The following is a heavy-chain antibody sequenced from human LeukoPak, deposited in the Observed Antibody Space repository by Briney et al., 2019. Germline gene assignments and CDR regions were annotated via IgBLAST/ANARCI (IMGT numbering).Heavy chain of an antibody. D-gene: IGHD5-18*01. V-gene: IGHV4-38-2*02. CDR3: ARDGGYSYGRYFDY. CDR1: GYSISSGYY. CDR2: INHSGST. Sequence: SETLSLTCTVSGYSISSGYYWGWIRQPPGKGLEWIGEINHSGSTNYNPSLKSRVTISVDTSKNQFSLKLSSVTAADTAVYYCARDGGYSYGRYFDYWGQGTLVTVSS. J-gene: IGHJ4*02.